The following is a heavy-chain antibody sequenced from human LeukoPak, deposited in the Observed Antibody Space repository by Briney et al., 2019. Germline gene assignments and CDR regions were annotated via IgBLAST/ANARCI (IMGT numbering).Heavy chain of an antibody. CDR3: ARRAKWDYAFDI. CDR1: GGSISTYY. J-gene: IGHJ3*02. CDR2: IYYDGST. Sequence: PSETLSLTCSVSGGSISTYYWNWIRQPPGKGLEWIGYIYYDGSTKYNPSLKSRVTISADTTKNQVSLKLSSVTAADTAVYYCARRAKWDYAFDIWGQGTMGTVSP. D-gene: IGHD1-26*01. V-gene: IGHV4-59*08.